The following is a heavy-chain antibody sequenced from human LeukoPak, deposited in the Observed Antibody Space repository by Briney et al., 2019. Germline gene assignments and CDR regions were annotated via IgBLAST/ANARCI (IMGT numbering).Heavy chain of an antibody. D-gene: IGHD6-13*01. Sequence: SVRVSCKASGFTFTSSAVQWVRQARGQRLEWIGWIVVGSGNTNYAQKFQERVTITRDMSTSTAYMELSSLRSEDTAVYYCASPASSWYGNSLDYWGQGTLVTVSS. CDR1: GFTFTSSA. CDR2: IVVGSGNT. J-gene: IGHJ4*02. CDR3: ASPASSWYGNSLDY. V-gene: IGHV1-58*01.